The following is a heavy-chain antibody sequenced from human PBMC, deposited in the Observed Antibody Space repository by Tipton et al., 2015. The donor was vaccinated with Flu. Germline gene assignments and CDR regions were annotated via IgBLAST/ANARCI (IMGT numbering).Heavy chain of an antibody. D-gene: IGHD6-6*01. V-gene: IGHV3-23*01. CDR2: ISYSGGTL. CDR1: GFNFRNYA. CDR3: AKDLHKYSSSSPFDY. J-gene: IGHJ4*02. Sequence: SLRLSCSASGFNFRNYAMSWVFQAPGRGLEWVSGISYSGGTLYYADSVKGRFTISRDNSKNTLYLQMNSLRTEDTALYYCAKDLHKYSSSSPFDYWGQETLVTVSS.